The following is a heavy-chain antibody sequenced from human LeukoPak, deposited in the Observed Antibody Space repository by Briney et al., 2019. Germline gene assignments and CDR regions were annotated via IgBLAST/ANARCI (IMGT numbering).Heavy chain of an antibody. J-gene: IGHJ6*02. V-gene: IGHV4-34*01. D-gene: IGHD1-20*01. CDR2: INHSGST. CDR3: ARYKWRRGMDV. CDR1: GGSFSGYY. Sequence: SETLSLTCAVYGGSFSGYYRSWIRQPPGKGLEWIGEINHSGSTNYNPSLKSRVTISVDTSKNQFSLKLSSVTAADTAVYYCARYKWRRGMDVWGQGTTVTVSS.